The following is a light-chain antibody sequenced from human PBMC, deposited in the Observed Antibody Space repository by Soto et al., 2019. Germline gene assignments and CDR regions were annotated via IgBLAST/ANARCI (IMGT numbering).Light chain of an antibody. CDR1: QSVSSN. CDR3: RQYGRSLASA. CDR2: GAS. V-gene: IGKV3-15*01. J-gene: IGKJ4*01. Sequence: ETVMTQSPATLSVSPGERATLSCRASQSVSSNLAWYQQKPGQAPRLLIYGASTRATGIPARFSGSGSGTEYTLTISSLQSEDSAVYYCRQYGRSLASAIGGGTKVEI.